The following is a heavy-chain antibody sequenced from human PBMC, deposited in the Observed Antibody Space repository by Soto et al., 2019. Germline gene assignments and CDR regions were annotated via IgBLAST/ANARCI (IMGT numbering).Heavy chain of an antibody. CDR1: GFSLSTSGVG. V-gene: IGHV2-5*02. D-gene: IGHD4-17*01. Sequence: QITLKESGPTLVKPTQTLTLTCTFSGFSLSTSGVGVGWIRQPPGKALGWLAVIYWDDYKHYSPSLKSRLTITKDTSKNHVVLTMTNMDPVDTATYYCAHKGYGDYPLDYWGQGTLLTVSS. CDR2: IYWDDYK. CDR3: AHKGYGDYPLDY. J-gene: IGHJ4*02.